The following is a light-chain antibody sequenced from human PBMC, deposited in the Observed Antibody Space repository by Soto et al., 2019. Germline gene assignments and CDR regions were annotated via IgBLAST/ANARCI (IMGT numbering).Light chain of an antibody. CDR1: SSDVGNYNF. CDR3: CSSTGISTLL. J-gene: IGLJ1*01. Sequence: QSVLTQPASVSGSPGQSITISCTGTSSDVGNYNFVSWYQHHPGEAPKLMIYEVRNRPSGVSSRFSGSKSGNTASLTISGLQAEDEADYCCSSTGISTLLFATGTKVTVL. CDR2: EVR. V-gene: IGLV2-14*01.